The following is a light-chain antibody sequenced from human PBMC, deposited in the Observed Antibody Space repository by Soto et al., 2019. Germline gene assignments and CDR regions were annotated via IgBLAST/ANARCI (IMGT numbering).Light chain of an antibody. CDR3: QQYGSSPIT. J-gene: IGKJ5*01. CDR1: QSLSSRN. Sequence: EIVLTQSPGTLSLSPGERATLSCRASQSLSSRNLAWYQQKPGQAPRPLIYGASTRATGIPDRFSGSGSETDFSLTINRLEPEDFAVYFCQQYGSSPITFGQGTRLEIK. V-gene: IGKV3-20*01. CDR2: GAS.